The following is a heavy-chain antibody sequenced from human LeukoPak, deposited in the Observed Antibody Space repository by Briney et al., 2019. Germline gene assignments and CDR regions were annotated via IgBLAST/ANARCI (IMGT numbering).Heavy chain of an antibody. CDR1: GGSISNYY. CDR3: ARGRWLQFSD. CDR2: IYFTGST. D-gene: IGHD5-24*01. Sequence: SETLSLTCTVSGGSISNYYWDWIRQPPGKGLEWIGYIYFTGSTNYNPSLKSRVTISLDTSKNQFSLKLSSVTAADTAIYYCARGRWLQFSDWGPGTLVTVSS. V-gene: IGHV4-59*01. J-gene: IGHJ4*02.